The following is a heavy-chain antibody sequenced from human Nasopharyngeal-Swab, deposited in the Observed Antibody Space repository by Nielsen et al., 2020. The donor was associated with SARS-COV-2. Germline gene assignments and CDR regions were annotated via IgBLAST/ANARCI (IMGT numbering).Heavy chain of an antibody. CDR2: ISGSGGST. D-gene: IGHD6-13*01. V-gene: IGHV3-23*01. Sequence: WIRQPPGKGLEWVSAISGSGGSTYYADSVKGRFTISRDNSKNTLYLQMNSLRAEDTAVYYCAKDGKRRGIAAAGTLYYYYGMDVWGQGTTVTVS. J-gene: IGHJ6*02. CDR3: AKDGKRRGIAAAGTLYYYYGMDV.